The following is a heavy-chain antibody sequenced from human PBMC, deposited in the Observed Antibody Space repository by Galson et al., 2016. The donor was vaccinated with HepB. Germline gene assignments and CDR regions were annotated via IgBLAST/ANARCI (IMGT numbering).Heavy chain of an antibody. J-gene: IGHJ4*02. D-gene: IGHD3-22*01. Sequence: SVKVSCKASGYTFTSHWMHWVRQAPGQGLEWMGIINPTGGSTSYAQKFQDRVTLTRDTSTSTVYMELSSLRSEDTAVYYCARDHSQTNYDSATYWCFARWGQGTLVTVSS. V-gene: IGHV1-46*01. CDR1: GYTFTSHW. CDR2: INPTGGST. CDR3: ARDHSQTNYDSATYWCFAR.